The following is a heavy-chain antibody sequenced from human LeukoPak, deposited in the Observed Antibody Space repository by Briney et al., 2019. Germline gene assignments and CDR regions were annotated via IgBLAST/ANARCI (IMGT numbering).Heavy chain of an antibody. CDR2: ISSSSSYI. CDR3: ARVSVAGIDY. Sequence: GGSLRLSCAASGFTFSSYSMNWVRQAPGKGLEWVSSISSSSSYIYYADSVKGRFTISRDNAKNSLYQQMNSLRAEDTAVYYCARVSVAGIDYWGQGTLVTVSS. J-gene: IGHJ4*02. CDR1: GFTFSSYS. D-gene: IGHD6-19*01. V-gene: IGHV3-21*01.